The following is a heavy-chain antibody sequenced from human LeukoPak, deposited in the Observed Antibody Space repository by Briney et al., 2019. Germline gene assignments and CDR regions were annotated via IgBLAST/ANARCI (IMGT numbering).Heavy chain of an antibody. D-gene: IGHD2-15*01. V-gene: IGHV4-34*01. CDR1: GGSFSGYY. CDR2: INHSGST. CDR3: ARRLLGYCSGGSCYSGYFQH. Sequence: SETLSLTCAVYGGSFSGYYWSWIRRPPGKGLEWIGEINHSGSTNSNPSLKSRVTISVDTSKNQFSLKLSSVTAADTAMYYCARRLLGYCSGGSCYSGYFQHWGQGTLVTVSS. J-gene: IGHJ1*01.